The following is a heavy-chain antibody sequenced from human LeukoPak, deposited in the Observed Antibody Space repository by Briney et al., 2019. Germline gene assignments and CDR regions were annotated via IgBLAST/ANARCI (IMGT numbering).Heavy chain of an antibody. V-gene: IGHV3-7*03. CDR2: IKRDGSEK. Sequence: GGSLRLSCAASGFTFSSFWMSWVRQAPGKGLEWVANIKRDGSEKQYVESVKGRFSITRDNAKNSLYLQMNSLRVEDTAVYYCVRWDLRYCSDPSCYIDHYGMDVWGQGTTVTVSS. CDR3: VRWDLRYCSDPSCYIDHYGMDV. CDR1: GFTFSSFW. J-gene: IGHJ6*02. D-gene: IGHD2-2*01.